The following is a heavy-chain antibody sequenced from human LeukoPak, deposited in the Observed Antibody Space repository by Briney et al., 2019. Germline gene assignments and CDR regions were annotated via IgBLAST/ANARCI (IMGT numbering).Heavy chain of an antibody. CDR3: ARDYGSSWFPTTYYYYMDV. D-gene: IGHD6-13*01. CDR2: INPNSGDT. Sequence: GASVKVSCKASGYTFTGYYMHWVRQAPGQGLEWMGWINPNSGDTNYAQKFQGRVTMTRDTSISTAYMELSRLRSDDTAVYYCARDYGSSWFPTTYYYYMDVWGKGTTVTISS. J-gene: IGHJ6*03. CDR1: GYTFTGYY. V-gene: IGHV1-2*02.